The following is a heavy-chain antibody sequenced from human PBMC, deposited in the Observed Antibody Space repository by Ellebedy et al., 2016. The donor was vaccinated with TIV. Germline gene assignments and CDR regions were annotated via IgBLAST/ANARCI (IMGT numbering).Heavy chain of an antibody. CDR1: GFTFSSCA. CDR3: ARGGGAVVPLDY. Sequence: PGGSLRLSCAASGFTFSSCAMSWVRQAPGKGLEWVSGISGSGSNTYYADSVKGRFTFSRDNSKNTLYLQMNSLRAEDTAVYYCARGGGAVVPLDYWGQGTLVTVSS. V-gene: IGHV3-23*01. J-gene: IGHJ4*02. CDR2: ISGSGSNT. D-gene: IGHD6-19*01.